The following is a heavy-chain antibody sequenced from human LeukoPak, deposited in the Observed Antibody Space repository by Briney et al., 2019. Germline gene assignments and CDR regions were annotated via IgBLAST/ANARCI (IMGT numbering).Heavy chain of an antibody. D-gene: IGHD2-2*01. Sequence: PGGSLRLSCAASGFTFSNYSMNWVRQASGRGLEWVSYISSSSNTIYYADSVKGRFTISRDNAKNSLFLQMNSLRAEDTAAYYCASGVSSTSCYVDYWGQGTLVTVSS. CDR3: ASGVSSTSCYVDY. V-gene: IGHV3-48*04. CDR1: GFTFSNYS. J-gene: IGHJ4*02. CDR2: ISSSSNTI.